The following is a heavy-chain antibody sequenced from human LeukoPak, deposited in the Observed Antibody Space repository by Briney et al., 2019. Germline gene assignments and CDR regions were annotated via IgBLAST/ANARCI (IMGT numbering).Heavy chain of an antibody. Sequence: PGRSLRLSCAASGFTFSSYAIHWVRQAPGKVLEWVAVISYDGSNKYYADSVKGRFTISRDNSKNTLYLQMNSLRAEDTAVYYCARLAAAGPIYYYYGMDVWGKGTTVTVSS. CDR1: GFTFSSYA. CDR2: ISYDGSNK. V-gene: IGHV3-30-3*01. CDR3: ARLAAAGPIYYYYGMDV. J-gene: IGHJ6*04. D-gene: IGHD6-13*01.